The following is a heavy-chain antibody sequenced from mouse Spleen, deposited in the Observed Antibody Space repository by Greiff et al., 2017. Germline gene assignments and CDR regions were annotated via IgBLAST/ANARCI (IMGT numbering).Heavy chain of an antibody. J-gene: IGHJ2*01. V-gene: IGHV1-69*01. Sequence: QVQLQQSGAELVMPGASVKLSCKASGYTFTSYWMHWVKQRPGQGLEWIGEIDPSDSYTNYNQKFKGKATLTVDKSSSTAYMQLSSLTSEDSAVYYCAREKTGDYWGQGTTLTASS. CDR1: GYTFTSYW. CDR3: AREKTGDY. CDR2: IDPSDSYT. D-gene: IGHD4-1*01.